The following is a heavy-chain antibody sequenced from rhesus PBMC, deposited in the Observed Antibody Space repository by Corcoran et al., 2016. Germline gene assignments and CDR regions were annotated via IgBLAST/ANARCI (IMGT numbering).Heavy chain of an antibody. CDR1: GVSISGYY. D-gene: IGHD3-40*01. CDR3: VRNLGNYDDF. Sequence: QVQLQESGPGLVKPSETLSLTCAVSGVSISGYYWNCIRQSPGKGREWIGYIGGSSGTTYYNPSLKSRVTISTDTSKNQFSLKLSSMTAADTAVYYCVRNLGNYDDFWGQGLRVTVSS. V-gene: IGHV4-165*02. J-gene: IGHJ3*01. CDR2: IGGSSGTT.